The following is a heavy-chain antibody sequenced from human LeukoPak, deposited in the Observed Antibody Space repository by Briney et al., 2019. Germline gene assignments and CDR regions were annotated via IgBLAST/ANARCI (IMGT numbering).Heavy chain of an antibody. CDR3: ARESPQSPGIAAAAWFDP. V-gene: IGHV3-7*01. CDR2: IKQDGSEK. Sequence: PGGSLRLSCAASGFTFSSYWMSWVRQAPGKGLEWVANIKQDGSEKYYVDSVKGRFTVSRDNAKNSLYLQMNSLRAEDTAVYYCARESPQSPGIAAAAWFDPWGQGTLVTVSS. CDR1: GFTFSSYW. J-gene: IGHJ5*02. D-gene: IGHD6-13*01.